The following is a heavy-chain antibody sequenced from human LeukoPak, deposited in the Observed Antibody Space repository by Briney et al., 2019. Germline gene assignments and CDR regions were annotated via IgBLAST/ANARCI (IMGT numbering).Heavy chain of an antibody. CDR3: AREGDYGSYFDN. J-gene: IGHJ4*02. D-gene: IGHD4-17*01. V-gene: IGHV4-59*01. CDR2: FYYTGST. Sequence: MSSETLSLTCTVSGGSISSYYWSWIRQPPGKGLEWIGSFYYTGSTNYNPSLKSRVTISVDTSKNQFSLKLSSVTAADTAVYYCAREGDYGSYFDNWGQGTLVTVSS. CDR1: GGSISSYY.